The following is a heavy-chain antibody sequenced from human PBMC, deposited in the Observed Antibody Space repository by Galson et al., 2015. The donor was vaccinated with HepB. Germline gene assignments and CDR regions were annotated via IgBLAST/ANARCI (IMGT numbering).Heavy chain of an antibody. Sequence: QSGAEVKKPGESLKISCKGSGYSFASYWIGWVRQMPGKGLEWMGIIDPRDSNTRYSPSFQGQVTISADKSISTAYLQWSSLKASDTAMYYCARRFTTSSPFDYWGQGTLVTVSS. V-gene: IGHV5-51*03. CDR2: IDPRDSNT. J-gene: IGHJ4*02. D-gene: IGHD6-6*01. CDR3: ARRFTTSSPFDY. CDR1: GYSFASYW.